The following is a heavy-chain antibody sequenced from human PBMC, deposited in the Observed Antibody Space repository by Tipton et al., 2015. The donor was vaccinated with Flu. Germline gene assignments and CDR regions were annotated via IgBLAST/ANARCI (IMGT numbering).Heavy chain of an antibody. J-gene: IGHJ4*02. Sequence: TLSLTCTVSGGSISSYYWSWIRQPPGKGLEWIGYIYYSGSTDYNPSLKSRVTISVDTSKNQFSLKLSSVTAADTAVYYRARQTTTWAPPNYWGQGTLVTVSS. CDR3: ARQTTTWAPPNY. V-gene: IGHV4-59*08. CDR1: GGSISSYY. CDR2: IYYSGST. D-gene: IGHD4-11*01.